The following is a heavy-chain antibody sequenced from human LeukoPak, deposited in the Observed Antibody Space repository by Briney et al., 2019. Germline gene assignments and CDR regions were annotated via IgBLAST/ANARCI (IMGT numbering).Heavy chain of an antibody. V-gene: IGHV3-48*01. J-gene: IGHJ3*02. CDR3: ARDYVTGRTSAFDI. CDR2: IGSSSSTI. Sequence: GGSLRLSCAASGFTFSSYGMTWVRQAPGKGLEWVSYIGSSSSTIYYADSVKGRFTISRDNAKNSLYLQLNSLRAEDTAVYYCARDYVTGRTSAFDIWGQGTMVTVSS. D-gene: IGHD1-20*01. CDR1: GFTFSSYG.